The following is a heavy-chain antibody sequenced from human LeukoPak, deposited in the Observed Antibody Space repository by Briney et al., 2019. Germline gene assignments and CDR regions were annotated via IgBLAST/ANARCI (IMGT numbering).Heavy chain of an antibody. V-gene: IGHV4-34*01. CDR3: ARRGAVAGNPPHSYMDV. CDR1: GGSFSDYW. D-gene: IGHD6-19*01. J-gene: IGHJ6*03. Sequence: PSETLSLTCAVYGGSFSDYWWTWIRQSPGKGLEWIGEVNHSGRTNYNPSLKSRVSISVDRSKKQFSLKLTSVTAADTAVYYCARRGAVAGNPPHSYMDVWGKGTTVTISS. CDR2: VNHSGRT.